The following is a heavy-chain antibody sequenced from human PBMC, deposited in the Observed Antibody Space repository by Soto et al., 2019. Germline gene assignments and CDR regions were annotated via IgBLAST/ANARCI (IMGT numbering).Heavy chain of an antibody. V-gene: IGHV3-66*01. CDR1: GFTVSSNY. CDR2: IYSGGST. J-gene: IGHJ5*02. CDR3: AREANDPVVVAANWFDP. D-gene: IGHD2-15*01. Sequence: EVQLVESGGGLVQPGGSLRLSCAASGFTVSSNYMSWVRQAPGKGLEWVSVIYSGGSTYYADSVKGRFTICRDNSKNTLYLQMNSLRAEDTAVYYCAREANDPVVVAANWFDPWGQGTLVTVSS.